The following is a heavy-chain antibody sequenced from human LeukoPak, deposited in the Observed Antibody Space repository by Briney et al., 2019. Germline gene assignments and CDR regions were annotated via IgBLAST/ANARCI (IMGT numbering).Heavy chain of an antibody. V-gene: IGHV4-34*01. Sequence: SETLSLTCAVYGGSFSGYYWSWIRQPPGKGLEWIGEINHSGSTNYNPSRKSRVTISVDTSKNQFSLKLSSVTAADTAVYYYARRLHYYDSSGYRNPSDYWGQGTLVTVSS. CDR2: INHSGST. CDR3: ARRLHYYDSSGYRNPSDY. CDR1: GGSFSGYY. J-gene: IGHJ4*02. D-gene: IGHD3-22*01.